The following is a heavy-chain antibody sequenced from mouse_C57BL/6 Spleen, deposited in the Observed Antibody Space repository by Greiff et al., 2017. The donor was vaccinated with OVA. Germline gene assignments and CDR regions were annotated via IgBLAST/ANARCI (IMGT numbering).Heavy chain of an antibody. CDR2: IYPGSGST. V-gene: IGHV1-55*01. Sequence: QVQLQQSGAELVKPGASVKMSCKASGYTFTSYWITWVKQRPGQGLEWIGDIYPGSGSTNYNEKFKSKATLTVDTSSSTAYMQLSSLTSEDSAVYYCARLHYYGSTYYAMDYWGQGTSVTVSS. CDR3: ARLHYYGSTYYAMDY. D-gene: IGHD1-1*01. J-gene: IGHJ4*01. CDR1: GYTFTSYW.